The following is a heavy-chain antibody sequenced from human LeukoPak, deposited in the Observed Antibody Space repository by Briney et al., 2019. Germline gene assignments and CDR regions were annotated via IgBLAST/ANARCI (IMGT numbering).Heavy chain of an antibody. CDR3: ARERDILTGYYRGYFDY. CDR2: IIPIFDTA. CDR1: GGTFSSYA. Sequence: SVKVSCKASGGTFSSYAITWVRQAPGQGLEWMGGIIPIFDTANYAQKFQGRVTITADESTSTAYMELSSLRSEDTAVYYCARERDILTGYYRGYFDYWGQGTLVTVSS. D-gene: IGHD3-9*01. V-gene: IGHV1-69*13. J-gene: IGHJ4*02.